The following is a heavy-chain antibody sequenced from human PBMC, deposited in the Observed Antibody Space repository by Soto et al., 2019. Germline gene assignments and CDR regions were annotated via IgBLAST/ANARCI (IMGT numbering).Heavy chain of an antibody. CDR3: AKDLEYSYGHLNPDY. D-gene: IGHD5-18*01. Sequence: EVQLLESGGGLLQPGGSLRLSCAASGFTFSSYAMSWVRQAPGKGLEWVSAISGSGGSTYYADSVKGRFTISRDNSKNTLYLQMNSLRAEDTAVDYCAKDLEYSYGHLNPDYWGQGTLVTVSS. CDR2: ISGSGGST. J-gene: IGHJ4*02. V-gene: IGHV3-23*01. CDR1: GFTFSSYA.